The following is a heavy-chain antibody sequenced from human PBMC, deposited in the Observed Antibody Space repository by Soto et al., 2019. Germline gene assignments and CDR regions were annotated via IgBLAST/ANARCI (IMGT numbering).Heavy chain of an antibody. Sequence: GGSLRLSCAASGFTFSSYAMSWVLQAPGKGLEWVSAISGSGGSTYYADSVKGRFTISRDNSKNTLYLQMNSLRAEDTAVYYCAKVHYYGSGNYYDPYYMDVWGKGTTVTVSS. CDR2: ISGSGGST. CDR3: AKVHYYGSGNYYDPYYMDV. CDR1: GFTFSSYA. D-gene: IGHD3-10*01. V-gene: IGHV3-23*01. J-gene: IGHJ6*03.